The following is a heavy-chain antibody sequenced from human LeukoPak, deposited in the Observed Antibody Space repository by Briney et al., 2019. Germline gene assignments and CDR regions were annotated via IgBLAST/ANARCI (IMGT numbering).Heavy chain of an antibody. D-gene: IGHD5-18*01. CDR1: GFTFSSYG. V-gene: IGHV3-33*01. Sequence: GGSLRLSCAASGFTFSSYGMHWVRQAPGKGLEWVAVIWYDGSNKYYADSVKGRFTISRDNSKITLYLQMNSLRAEDTAVYYCASDQDTAMVGLDYWGQGTLVTVSS. CDR3: ASDQDTAMVGLDY. CDR2: IWYDGSNK. J-gene: IGHJ4*02.